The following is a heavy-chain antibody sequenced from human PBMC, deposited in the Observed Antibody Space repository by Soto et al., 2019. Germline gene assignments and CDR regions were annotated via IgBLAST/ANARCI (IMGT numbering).Heavy chain of an antibody. CDR1: GFTFRTYT. CDR2: IRGFSPYT. J-gene: IGHJ6*02. CDR3: ARDRGYDAHDYYFNAMDV. V-gene: IGHV3-21*01. D-gene: IGHD2-15*01. Sequence: GGSLRLSCVASGFTFRTYTMNWVRQAPGKGLEWVSGIRGFSPYTFYAESVKGRFTISRDNAKNSMYLQMNSLRAEDTAVYYCARDRGYDAHDYYFNAMDVWGQGTTVTVSS.